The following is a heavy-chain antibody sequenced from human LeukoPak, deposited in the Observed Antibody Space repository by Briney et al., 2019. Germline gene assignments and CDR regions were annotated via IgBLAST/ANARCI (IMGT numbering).Heavy chain of an antibody. CDR2: IYYSGST. CDR3: ARVVEQWLVFDY. V-gene: IGHV4-31*03. Sequence: SQTLSLTCTVSGGSISSGGYYWSWIRQHPGKGLEWIGYIYYSGSTNYNPSLKSRVTISVDTSKNQFSLKLSSVTAADTAVYYCARVVEQWLVFDYWGQGTLVTVSS. J-gene: IGHJ4*02. CDR1: GGSISSGGYY. D-gene: IGHD6-19*01.